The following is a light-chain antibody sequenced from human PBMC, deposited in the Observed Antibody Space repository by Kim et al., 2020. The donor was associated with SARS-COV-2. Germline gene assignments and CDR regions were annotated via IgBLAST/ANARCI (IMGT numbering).Light chain of an antibody. CDR1: SSNIGAGYD. Sequence: QRVTISCTESSSNIGAGYDVHWYQQLPGTAPKLLIYSNINRPSGVPDRFSGSKSGTSASLAITGLQAEDEADYYCQSYDSSLSGSVFGGGTKLTIL. J-gene: IGLJ2*01. CDR2: SNI. V-gene: IGLV1-40*01. CDR3: QSYDSSLSGSV.